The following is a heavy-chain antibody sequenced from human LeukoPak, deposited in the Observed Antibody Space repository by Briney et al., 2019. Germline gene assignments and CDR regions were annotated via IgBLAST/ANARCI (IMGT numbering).Heavy chain of an antibody. V-gene: IGHV4-34*01. CDR2: INHSGST. J-gene: IGHJ4*02. D-gene: IGHD2-2*01. CDR1: GGSFSSYY. Sequence: SETLSLTCAVYGGSFSSYYWSWIRQPPGKGLEWIGEINHSGSTNYNPSLKSRLTMSVDTSKNQFSLKLSSVTAADTAVYYCARATPVWATTKDIVVVPPAYPPTYFDYWGQGTLVTVSS. CDR3: ARATPVWATTKDIVVVPPAYPPTYFDY.